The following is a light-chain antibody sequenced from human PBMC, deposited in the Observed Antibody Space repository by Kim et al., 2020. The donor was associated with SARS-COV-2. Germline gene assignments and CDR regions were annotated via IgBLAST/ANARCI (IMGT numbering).Light chain of an antibody. J-gene: IGLJ2*01. CDR2: QDF. CDR3: QAWDSNSVV. CDR1: KLGDKY. V-gene: IGLV3-1*01. Sequence: SYELTQPPSVSVSPGQTASVTCSGDKLGDKYPSWYQQKPGQSPLLVIYQDFKRPSGIPERFSGSVSGNTATLTISGTQAMDEADYYCQAWDSNSVVFGGGTQLTVL.